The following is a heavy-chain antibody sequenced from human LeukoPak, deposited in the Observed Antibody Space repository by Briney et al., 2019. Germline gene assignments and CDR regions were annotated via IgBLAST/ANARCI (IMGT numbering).Heavy chain of an antibody. D-gene: IGHD1-14*01. V-gene: IGHV3-33*01. J-gene: IGHJ4*02. CDR3: ARDPGSSAFDL. Sequence: GGSLRLSCAASGFTFSSYAMHWVRQAPGKGLECVAVIWHEGSNKYYTDSVKGRFTISRDNAKKSLFLELNSLRADDTAVFYCARDPGSSAFDLWGQGSLVTVST. CDR1: GFTFSSYA. CDR2: IWHEGSNK.